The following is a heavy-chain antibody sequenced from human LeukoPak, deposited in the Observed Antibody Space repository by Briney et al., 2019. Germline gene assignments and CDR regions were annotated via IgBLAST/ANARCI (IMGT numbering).Heavy chain of an antibody. CDR2: IYYSGST. CDR1: GGSISSGGYY. D-gene: IGHD4-17*01. V-gene: IGHV4-31*03. CDR3: ARMGYYGDYWFDY. Sequence: SQTLSLTCTVSGGSISSGGYYWSWIRQHPGKGLEWIGYIYYSGSTYYNPSLKSRVTISVDTSKNQFSLKLSSVTAADTAVYYCARMGYYGDYWFDYWGQGTLVTVSS. J-gene: IGHJ4*02.